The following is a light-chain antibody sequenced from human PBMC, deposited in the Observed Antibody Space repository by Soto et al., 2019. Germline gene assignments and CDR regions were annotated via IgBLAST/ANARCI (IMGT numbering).Light chain of an antibody. CDR2: EVR. V-gene: IGLV2-14*01. J-gene: IGLJ1*01. CDR3: SSYTSSSTLFV. Sequence: QSALTQPASVSGSPGQSITISCTGTSSDVGGYNYVSWYQQHPGKAPKLMIYEVRNRPSGVSNRFSGSKSDNTASLTISGLQAEDEADYYCSSYTSSSTLFVFGTGTKVTVL. CDR1: SSDVGGYNY.